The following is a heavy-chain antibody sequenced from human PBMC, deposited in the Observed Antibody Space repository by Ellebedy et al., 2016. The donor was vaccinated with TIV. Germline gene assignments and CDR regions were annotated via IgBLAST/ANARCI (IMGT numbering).Heavy chain of an antibody. Sequence: GESLKISCKGSGYSFISYWIGWVRQMPGKGLEWMGYIYPGDSDTRYSPSFQGQVTSSFDKSISTAYLPWSSLKASDTAIYYCARGDRGSGWYWDKWGQGTLVTVSS. J-gene: IGHJ4*02. CDR2: IYPGDSDT. CDR3: ARGDRGSGWYWDK. D-gene: IGHD6-19*01. CDR1: GYSFISYW. V-gene: IGHV5-51*01.